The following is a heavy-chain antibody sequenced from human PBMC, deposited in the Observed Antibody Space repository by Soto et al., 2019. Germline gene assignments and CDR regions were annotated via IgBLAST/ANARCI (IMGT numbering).Heavy chain of an antibody. Sequence: QVHLVQSGAEVKKPGASVKVSCKASGYTFTSYGITWVRQAPGQGLEWMGWISAQNGNTDYAQKLQGRVIVTRDTSTTTAYMELRSLISDATAVYYCARGRYGDYWGQGALVTVSS. D-gene: IGHD1-1*01. CDR3: ARGRYGDY. J-gene: IGHJ4*02. CDR2: ISAQNGNT. V-gene: IGHV1-18*01. CDR1: GYTFTSYG.